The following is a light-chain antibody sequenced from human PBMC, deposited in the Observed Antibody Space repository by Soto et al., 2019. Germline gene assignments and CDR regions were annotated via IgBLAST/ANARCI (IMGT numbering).Light chain of an antibody. CDR1: SSNIGSNY. Sequence: QSVLTQAPSASGTPGQTVTISCSGSSSNIGSNYVYWYQQFPGTAPKLLIYWNIQRPSEVPDRFSGSKSGTSASLVISGLRSEDEADYFCSATDDSLGGPVFGGGTKLTVL. CDR3: SATDDSLGGPV. CDR2: WNI. J-gene: IGLJ2*01. V-gene: IGLV1-47*01.